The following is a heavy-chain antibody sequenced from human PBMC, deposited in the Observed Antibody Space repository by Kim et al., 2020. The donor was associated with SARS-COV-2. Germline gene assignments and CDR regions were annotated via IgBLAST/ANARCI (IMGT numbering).Heavy chain of an antibody. V-gene: IGHV1-46*01. CDR3: ARGGDTALPDY. CDR2: T. D-gene: IGHD5-18*01. J-gene: IGHJ4*02. Sequence: TTYAQKFQGRVTMTRDTSTSTLYMDLSSLISEDTAVYYWARGGDTALPDYWGQGTLVTVSS.